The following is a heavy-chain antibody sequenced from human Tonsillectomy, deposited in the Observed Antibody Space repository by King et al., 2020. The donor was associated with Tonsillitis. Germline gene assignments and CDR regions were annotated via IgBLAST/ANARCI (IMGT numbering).Heavy chain of an antibody. CDR2: INGGASST. Sequence: VQLVESGGGLVQPGGSLRLSCAASGFTLSGYWMHWVRQAPGKGLVWVSRINGGASSTTFADSVKGRFTLSRDNAKNTLYLQMNSLRAEDTAVYYCARGGHYYDSSVWDYWGQGALVTVSS. D-gene: IGHD3-22*01. J-gene: IGHJ4*02. V-gene: IGHV3-74*01. CDR3: ARGGHYYDSSVWDY. CDR1: GFTLSGYW.